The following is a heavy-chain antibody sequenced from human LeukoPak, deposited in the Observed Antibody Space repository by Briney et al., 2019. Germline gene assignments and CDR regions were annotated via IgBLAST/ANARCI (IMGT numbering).Heavy chain of an antibody. CDR1: GFTVSSNY. J-gene: IGHJ4*02. Sequence: GGSLRLSCAASGFTVSSNYMSWVRQAPGKGLEWVSVIYSGGSTYYADSVKGRFTISRDNSKNTLYLQMNSLRAEDTAVYYCARARHDYGGYVLPTWGQGTLVTVSS. CDR2: IYSGGST. V-gene: IGHV3-53*01. D-gene: IGHD4-17*01. CDR3: ARARHDYGGYVLPT.